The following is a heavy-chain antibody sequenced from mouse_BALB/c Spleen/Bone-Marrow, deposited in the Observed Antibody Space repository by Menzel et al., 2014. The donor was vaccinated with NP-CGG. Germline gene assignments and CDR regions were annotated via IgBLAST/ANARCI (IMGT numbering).Heavy chain of an antibody. CDR3: ARPDYGSAMDY. J-gene: IGHJ4*01. Sequence: EVKLVESGGGLVQPGGSLKLSCAASGFDFSRYWMSWVRQAPGKGLEWIGAINPDSSTINYTPSLKDKFIISRDNAKNTLYLQMSKVRSEDTALYYCARPDYGSAMDYWGQGTSVTVSS. D-gene: IGHD1-1*01. V-gene: IGHV4-1*02. CDR2: INPDSSTI. CDR1: GFDFSRYW.